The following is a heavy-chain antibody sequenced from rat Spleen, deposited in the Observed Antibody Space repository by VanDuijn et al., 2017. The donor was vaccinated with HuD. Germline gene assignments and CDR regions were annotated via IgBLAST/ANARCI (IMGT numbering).Heavy chain of an antibody. CDR2: ISFEGSGT. CDR1: GFTFSDYY. J-gene: IGHJ2*01. D-gene: IGHD1-4*01. Sequence: EVQLVESGGGLVQPGRSLKLSCAASGFTFSDYYMAWVRQAPKKGLEWVASISFEGSGTYYGDSVKGRFTISRDNAKSTLSLQMNSLRSEDTATYYCTRDRYNPFDYWGQGVMVTVSS. V-gene: IGHV5-22*01. CDR3: TRDRYNPFDY.